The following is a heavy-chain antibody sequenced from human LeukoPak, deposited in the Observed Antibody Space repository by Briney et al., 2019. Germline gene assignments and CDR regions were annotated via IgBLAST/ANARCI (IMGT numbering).Heavy chain of an antibody. D-gene: IGHD3-9*01. CDR3: ARQESISLFDY. CDR2: IYYSGTT. Sequence: SETLSLTCTVSGGSISSSSYYWGWIRQPPGEGLEWIGTIYYSGTTYYNPSLGSRVTISLDTSKNQFSLKLTSVTAADTAVYYCARQESISLFDYWGQGTLVTVSS. V-gene: IGHV4-39*01. CDR1: GGSISSSSYY. J-gene: IGHJ4*02.